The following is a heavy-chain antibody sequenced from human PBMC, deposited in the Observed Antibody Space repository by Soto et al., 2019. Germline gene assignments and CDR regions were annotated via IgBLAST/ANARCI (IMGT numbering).Heavy chain of an antibody. CDR1: GDSISSRSYY. Sequence: QLQLQESGPGLVKPSETLSLTCTVSGDSISSRSYYWGWIRQPPGKGLEWIGNIYYSGTTHYNPSTGSRVTITVDTSQNQFSLKVTSVAADDTAVYSGERRMSVAGTLEYYFDFWGQGTLVTVSS. D-gene: IGHD6-19*01. CDR2: IYYSGTT. J-gene: IGHJ4*02. CDR3: ERRMSVAGTLEYYFDF. V-gene: IGHV4-39*01.